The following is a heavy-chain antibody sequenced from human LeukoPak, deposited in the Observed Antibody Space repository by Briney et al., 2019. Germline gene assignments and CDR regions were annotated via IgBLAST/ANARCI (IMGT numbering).Heavy chain of an antibody. D-gene: IGHD3-10*01. CDR2: IYHSGST. CDR3: ARVHSYYGSRIDP. V-gene: IGHV4-4*02. CDR1: GGSISSSNW. J-gene: IGHJ5*02. Sequence: PSETLSLTCAVSGGSISSSNWWSWVRQPPGKGLEWIGSIYHSGSTYYNPSLESRVTISVDTSKNQFSLKLSSVTAADTAVYYCARVHSYYGSRIDPWGQGTLVTVSS.